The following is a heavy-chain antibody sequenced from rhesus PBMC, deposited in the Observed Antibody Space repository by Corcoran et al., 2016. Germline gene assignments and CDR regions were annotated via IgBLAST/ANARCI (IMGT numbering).Heavy chain of an antibody. V-gene: IGHV4-169*01. CDR3: ARGYSGSYLAFDY. J-gene: IGHJ4*01. D-gene: IGHD3-16*01. Sequence: QLQLQESGPGLVKPSETLSVTCAVSGGSISSSYWSWIRQAPGQGLEWIGYIYGSGSSTNYNPSLKSRVTLSVDTSKNQFSLKLSSVTAADTAVYYCARGYSGSYLAFDYWGQGVLVTVSS. CDR2: IYGSGSST. CDR1: GGSISSSY.